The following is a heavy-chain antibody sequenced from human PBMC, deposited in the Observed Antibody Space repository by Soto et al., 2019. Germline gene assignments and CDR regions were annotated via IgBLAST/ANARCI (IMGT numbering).Heavy chain of an antibody. CDR1: GFTFSSYG. J-gene: IGHJ6*02. V-gene: IGHV3-30*18. CDR2: ISYDGSKK. D-gene: IGHD2-2*01. CDR3: AKGPAIVLVRAALSCYYGMDV. Sequence: QVQLVESGGGVVQPGRSLRLSCAASGFTFSSYGMHWVRQAPGKGLEWVAVISYDGSKKYYADSVKGRFTISRDNSKNTLNLQMNSLRAEDTPVYYCAKGPAIVLVRAALSCYYGMDVWGQGTTVTVSS.